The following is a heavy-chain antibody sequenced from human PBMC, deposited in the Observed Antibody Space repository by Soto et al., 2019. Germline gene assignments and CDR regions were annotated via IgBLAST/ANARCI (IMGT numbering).Heavy chain of an antibody. CDR3: ARTAWAVAGDFDY. V-gene: IGHV4-34*01. J-gene: IGHJ4*02. D-gene: IGHD6-19*01. CDR2: INHSGST. CDR1: GGSFSGYY. Sequence: PSETLSLTCAVYGGSFSGYYWSWIRQPPGKGLEWIGEINHSGSTNYNPSLESRVTISVDTSKNQFSLKLSSVTAADTAVYYCARTAWAVAGDFDYWGQGTLVTVSS.